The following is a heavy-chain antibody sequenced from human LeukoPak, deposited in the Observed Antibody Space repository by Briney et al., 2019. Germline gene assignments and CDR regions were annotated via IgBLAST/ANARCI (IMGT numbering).Heavy chain of an antibody. CDR1: GFTFSSYA. CDR3: AKNLEWYHTDLFDQ. D-gene: IGHD3-3*01. CDR2: ISGSGGST. J-gene: IGHJ4*02. V-gene: IGHV3-23*01. Sequence: GGSLRLSCAASGFTFSSYAMNWVRQAPGKGLEWVSAISGSGGSTYYADAVKGRFTISRDNSKNTLYLQMNSPRAEDTAVYYCAKNLEWYHTDLFDQWGQGTLVTVSS.